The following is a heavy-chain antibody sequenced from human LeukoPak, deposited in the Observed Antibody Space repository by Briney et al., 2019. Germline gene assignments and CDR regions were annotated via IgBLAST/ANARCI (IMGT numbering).Heavy chain of an antibody. J-gene: IGHJ4*02. Sequence: GSLRLSCAASGFTFNTYTMNWIRQAPGKGLEWVSSISSSSTYIYYAYSVKGRFTISRDNAKNSLYLQMDSLRAEDTAVYYCASPVTPLPYWGQGTLVTVSS. D-gene: IGHD4-17*01. CDR3: ASPVTPLPY. CDR2: ISSSSTYI. V-gene: IGHV3-21*01. CDR1: GFTFNTYT.